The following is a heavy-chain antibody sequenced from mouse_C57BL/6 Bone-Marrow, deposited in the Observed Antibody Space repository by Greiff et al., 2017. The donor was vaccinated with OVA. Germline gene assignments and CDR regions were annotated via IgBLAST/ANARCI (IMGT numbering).Heavy chain of an antibody. Sequence: VQLQQSGAELVRPGASVKLSCTASGFNIKDYYMHWVKQRPEQGLEWIGWIDPENGDTEYASKFQGKATITADTSSNTAYLQLSSLTSEDTAVYYCTTGRGYFDYWGQGTTLTVSA. J-gene: IGHJ2*01. CDR3: TTGRGYFDY. CDR1: GFNIKDYY. V-gene: IGHV14-4*01. CDR2: IDPENGDT.